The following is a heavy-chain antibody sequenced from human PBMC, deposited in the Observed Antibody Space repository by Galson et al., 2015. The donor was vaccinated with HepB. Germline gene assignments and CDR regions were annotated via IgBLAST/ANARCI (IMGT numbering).Heavy chain of an antibody. CDR3: AMQMGATGGLPDAFDI. V-gene: IGHV3-23*01. CDR2: ISGSGGST. D-gene: IGHD1-26*01. Sequence: SLRLSCAASGFTFSSYAMSWVRQAPGKGLEWVSAISGSGGSTYYADSVKGRFTISRDNSKNTLYLQMNSLRAEDTAVYYCAMQMGATGGLPDAFDIWGQGTMVTVSS. CDR1: GFTFSSYA. J-gene: IGHJ3*02.